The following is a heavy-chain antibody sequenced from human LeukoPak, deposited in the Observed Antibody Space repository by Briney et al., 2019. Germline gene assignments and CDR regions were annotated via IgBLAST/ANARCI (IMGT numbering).Heavy chain of an antibody. CDR2: ISAYNGNT. CDR3: ARDRTNVLRYFDWWGEFDY. CDR1: GYTFTSYD. V-gene: IGHV1-18*01. J-gene: IGHJ4*02. Sequence: ASVKVSCKASGYTFTSYDINWVRQAPGQGLEWMGWISAYNGNTNYAQKLQGRVTMTTDTSTSTAYMELRNLRSDDTAVYYCARDRTNVLRYFDWWGEFDYWGQGTLVTVSS. D-gene: IGHD3-9*01.